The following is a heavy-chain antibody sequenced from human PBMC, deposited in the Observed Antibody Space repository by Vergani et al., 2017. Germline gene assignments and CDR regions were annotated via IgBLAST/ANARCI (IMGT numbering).Heavy chain of an antibody. J-gene: IGHJ6*03. Sequence: QVQLQQWGGGLLKPSETLSLTCVVNGGSFTSYHWTWIRQSPGEGLEWVGDIDHTGRPDYNPSLKSLFTMSVDKSRNQFSLTLNSVTATETAIYFCARVNTETNCHLYYYYYMDVWGQGTAVTVS. D-gene: IGHD4-11*01. CDR1: GGSFTSYH. V-gene: IGHV4-34*01. CDR3: ARVNTETNCHLYYYYYMDV. CDR2: IDHTGRP.